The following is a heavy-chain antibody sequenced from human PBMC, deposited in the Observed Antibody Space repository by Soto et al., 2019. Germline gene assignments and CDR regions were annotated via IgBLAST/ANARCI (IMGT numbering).Heavy chain of an antibody. V-gene: IGHV4-4*07. Sequence: PSETLSLSCTVSGGSISSYYWSWIRQPAGKGLEWIGRIYTSGSTNYNPSLKSRITMSVDTSETQFSLKLSSVTAADTAVYCCARKVVTLRRYSISWQISTRIDYWAKETLVTVSS. D-gene: IGHD6-13*01. CDR3: ARKVVTLRRYSISWQISTRIDY. CDR1: GGSISSYY. CDR2: IYTSGST. J-gene: IGHJ4*02.